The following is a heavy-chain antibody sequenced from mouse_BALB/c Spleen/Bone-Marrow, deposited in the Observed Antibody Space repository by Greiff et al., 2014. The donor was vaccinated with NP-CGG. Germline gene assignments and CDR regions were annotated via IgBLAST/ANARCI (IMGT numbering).Heavy chain of an antibody. CDR3: ARGDYRYGDFAMDY. CDR2: IYPGDGDT. J-gene: IGHJ4*01. D-gene: IGHD2-12*01. CDR1: GYALSSNW. Sequence: QVQLQQPGAELVRPGSSVKISCKASGYALSSNWMNWVKQRPGQGLEWIGQIYPGDGDTNYNGKFQGKATLTADKSSSTAYMQLSSLTSEDSAVYFCARGDYRYGDFAMDYWGQGTSVTVSS. V-gene: IGHV1-80*01.